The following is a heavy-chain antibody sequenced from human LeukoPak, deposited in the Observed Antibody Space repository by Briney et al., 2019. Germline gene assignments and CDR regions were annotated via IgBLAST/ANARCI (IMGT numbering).Heavy chain of an antibody. V-gene: IGHV3-48*02. D-gene: IGHD2-2*01. CDR3: ARENRIPAPFDY. CDR1: GFTFNSYS. CDR2: ISTSSNTI. Sequence: GGSLRLSCAVSGFTFNSYSMNWLRQAPGKGLEWVSYISTSSNTIYYADSVKGRFSISRDNAKNSLYLQMDSLRDEDTAVYYCARENRIPAPFDYWGQGTLVTVSS. J-gene: IGHJ4*02.